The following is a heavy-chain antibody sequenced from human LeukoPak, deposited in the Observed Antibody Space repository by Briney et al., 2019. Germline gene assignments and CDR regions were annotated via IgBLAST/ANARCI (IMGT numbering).Heavy chain of an antibody. CDR2: IHTSGST. Sequence: SETLSLTCTVSGGSISSYYYSWIRQPAGKGLEWIGRIHTSGSTNYNPSLKSRVTISVDTSKNQFSLKLSSVTAADTAVYYCASCGIAAAGCWFDPWGQGTLVTVSS. D-gene: IGHD6-13*01. CDR3: ASCGIAAAGCWFDP. J-gene: IGHJ5*02. V-gene: IGHV4-4*07. CDR1: GGSISSYY.